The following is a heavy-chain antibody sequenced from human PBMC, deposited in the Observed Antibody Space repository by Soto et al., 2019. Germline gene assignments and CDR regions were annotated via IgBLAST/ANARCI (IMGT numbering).Heavy chain of an antibody. J-gene: IGHJ4*02. CDR3: ARDRGDFWSGPANPAGY. CDR2: ISAYNGNT. V-gene: IGHV1-18*04. CDR1: GYTFTSYG. D-gene: IGHD3-3*01. Sequence: QVQLVQSGAEVKKPGASVKVSCKASGYTFTSYGISWVRQAPGQGLEWMGWISAYNGNTNYAQKLQGRVTMTTDTSPSTAYLELRSLRSDDTAVYYCARDRGDFWSGPANPAGYWGQGTLVTVSS.